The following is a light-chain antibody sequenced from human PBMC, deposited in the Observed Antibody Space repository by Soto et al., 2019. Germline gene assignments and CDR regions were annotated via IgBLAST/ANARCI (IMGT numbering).Light chain of an antibody. CDR1: QSISDT. V-gene: IGKV3-15*01. CDR2: SAS. J-gene: IGKJ1*01. CDR3: QQYNNWPWT. Sequence: EIVMTQSPATLSVSPGGRATLSCRASQSISDTLAWYQQKPGQAPRLLIYSASSRATGFPGRFSGSGSGTDFTLTISSLQYDDLAVYYCQQYNNWPWTFGQGTKVEIK.